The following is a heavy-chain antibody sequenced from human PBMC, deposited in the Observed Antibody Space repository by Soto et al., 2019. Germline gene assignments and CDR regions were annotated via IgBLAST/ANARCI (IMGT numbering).Heavy chain of an antibody. CDR2: ISAYNANT. V-gene: IGHV1-18*01. Sequence: ASLKVSCKASGYTFTSYGISWVRQAPGQGLEWMGWISAYNANTNYAQKLQGRVTMTTDTSTSKAYMELRSMRSDDTAVYYCARDVRNYYDSSGYYQGDDAFDIWGQGTMVTVSS. J-gene: IGHJ3*02. CDR3: ARDVRNYYDSSGYYQGDDAFDI. D-gene: IGHD3-22*01. CDR1: GYTFTSYG.